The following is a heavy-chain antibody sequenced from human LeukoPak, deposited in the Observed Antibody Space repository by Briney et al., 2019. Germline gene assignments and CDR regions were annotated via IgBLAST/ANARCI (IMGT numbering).Heavy chain of an antibody. CDR1: GYIFTGYY. D-gene: IGHD5-24*01. J-gene: IGHJ3*02. CDR2: INPNSGGT. V-gene: IGHV1-2*02. CDR3: ARIRDGYNDAYDI. Sequence: ASVKVSCKASGYIFTGYYMHWVRQAPGQGLEWMGWINPNSGGTNYAQKFQGRVTMTRDTSTSTAYMELSRLRSEDTAIYYCARIRDGYNDAYDIWGQGTVVTVPS.